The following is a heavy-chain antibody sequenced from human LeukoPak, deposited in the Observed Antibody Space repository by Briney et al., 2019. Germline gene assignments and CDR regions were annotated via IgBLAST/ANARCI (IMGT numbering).Heavy chain of an antibody. Sequence: PGGSLRLSCAASGFTFSNYWMIWVRQAPGKGREWVGNIKQDGSEKRYADSVRGRFSISRDNAQTSLYLQMSSLRAEDTAVYYCARASDPWLQLTWGQGTLVTVSS. J-gene: IGHJ5*02. V-gene: IGHV3-7*05. CDR3: ARASDPWLQLT. CDR1: GFTFSNYW. D-gene: IGHD5-24*01. CDR2: IKQDGSEK.